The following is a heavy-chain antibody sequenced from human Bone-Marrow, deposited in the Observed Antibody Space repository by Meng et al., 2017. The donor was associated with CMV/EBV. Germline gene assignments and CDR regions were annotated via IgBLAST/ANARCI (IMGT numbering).Heavy chain of an antibody. CDR3: IAAAVVSFVPTH. D-gene: IGHD6-13*01. CDR2: INWTGVSS. V-gene: IGHV3-20*04. CDR1: GFTFEDYG. Sequence: GESLKISCAASGFTFEDYGMSWVRQTPGKGLEWVSGINWTGVSSGYAHSVKGRFTISRDNAKNSLYLQMNSLRAEDTAVYYCIAAAVVSFVPTHWGQGTLVTVSS. J-gene: IGHJ4*02.